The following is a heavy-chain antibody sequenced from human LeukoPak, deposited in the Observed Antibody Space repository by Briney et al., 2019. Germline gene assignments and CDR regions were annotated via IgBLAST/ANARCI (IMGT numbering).Heavy chain of an antibody. CDR2: IYYSGST. V-gene: IGHV4-59*01. J-gene: IGHJ4*02. Sequence: SETLSLTCTVSGGSISSYYWSWIRQPPGKGLEWIGYIYYSGSTNYNPSLKSRVTTSVDTSKNQFSLKLSSVTAADTAVYYCARVIDLVEFDYWGQGTLVTVSS. CDR3: ARVIDLVEFDY. D-gene: IGHD3-16*02. CDR1: GGSISSYY.